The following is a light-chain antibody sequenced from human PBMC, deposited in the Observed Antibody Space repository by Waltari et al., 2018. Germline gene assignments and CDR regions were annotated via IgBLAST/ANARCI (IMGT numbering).Light chain of an antibody. J-gene: IGKJ3*01. V-gene: IGKV4-1*01. CDR3: HQYYNIPFT. Sequence: DIVMTQSPDSLAVSLGERATINCKSSQSVLYSSNNKNYLAWYQQKPGQPPKLLIYWASTRESGVPDRLSGSGSGTDFTRTISSLQAEDVAVYYCHQYYNIPFTFGPGTKVDIK. CDR1: QSVLYSSNNKNY. CDR2: WAS.